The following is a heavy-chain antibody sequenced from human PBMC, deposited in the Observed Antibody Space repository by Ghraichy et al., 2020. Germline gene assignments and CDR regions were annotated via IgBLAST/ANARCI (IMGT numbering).Heavy chain of an antibody. CDR3: AKDRGRSGYYTDFDY. Sequence: GGSLRLSCAASGFTFSSYAMSWVRQAPGKGLEWVSAISGSGGSTYYADSVKGRFTISRDNSKNTLYLQMNSLRAEDTAVYYCAKDRGRSGYYTDFDYWGQGTLVTVSS. V-gene: IGHV3-23*01. CDR2: ISGSGGST. J-gene: IGHJ4*02. CDR1: GFTFSSYA. D-gene: IGHD3-3*01.